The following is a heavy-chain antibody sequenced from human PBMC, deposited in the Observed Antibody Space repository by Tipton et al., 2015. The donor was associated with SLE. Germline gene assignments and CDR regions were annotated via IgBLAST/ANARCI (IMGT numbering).Heavy chain of an antibody. CDR2: INHSGNT. CDR1: GGSFSGYY. V-gene: IGHV4-34*01. D-gene: IGHD6-13*01. J-gene: IGHJ4*02. CDR3: ASTHSGYSSSWIY. Sequence: TLSLTCAVYGGSFSGYYWSWIRQPPGKGLEWIGEINHSGNTNYNPSLKSRVTISLDRSKNQFSLKLSSVTAADTAVYYCASTHSGYSSSWIYWGQGTLVTVSS.